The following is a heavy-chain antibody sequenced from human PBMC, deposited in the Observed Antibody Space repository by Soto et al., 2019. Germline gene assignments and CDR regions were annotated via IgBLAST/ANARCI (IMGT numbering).Heavy chain of an antibody. CDR3: ARDQQWLATFDY. CDR1: GFTFSSHA. D-gene: IGHD6-19*01. J-gene: IGHJ4*02. Sequence: QVQLVESGGGVVQPGRSLRLSCAASGFTFSSHAMHWVRQAPGKGLEWVAVISYDGSNKYYADSVKGRFTISRDNSKNTLYLQMNSLRAEDTAVYYCARDQQWLATFDYWGQGTLVTVS. CDR2: ISYDGSNK. V-gene: IGHV3-30-3*01.